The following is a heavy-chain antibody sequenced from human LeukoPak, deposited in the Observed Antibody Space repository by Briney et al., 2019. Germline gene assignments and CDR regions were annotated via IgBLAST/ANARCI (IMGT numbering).Heavy chain of an antibody. J-gene: IGHJ4*02. Sequence: GGSLRLSCAASGFTVSSSYMSWVRQAPGKGLEWVSVIYSGGSTFYADSVKGRFTISRDNSKSTLYLQMSSLRAEDTAVYYCASTPDYWGQGTLVTVSS. CDR2: IYSGGST. CDR3: ASTPDY. CDR1: GFTVSSSY. V-gene: IGHV3-53*01.